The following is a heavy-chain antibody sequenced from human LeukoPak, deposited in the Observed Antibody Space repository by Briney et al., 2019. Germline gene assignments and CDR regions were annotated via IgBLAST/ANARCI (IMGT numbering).Heavy chain of an antibody. J-gene: IGHJ4*02. CDR3: ASRGSGSSQHYFDY. V-gene: IGHV4-30-2*01. CDR2: IYHSGST. CDR1: GRSISSGGYS. Sequence: SQTLSLTCAVAGRSISSGGYSLSWIRQPPGKGLEWIGYIYHSGSTYYNPSLKSRVTISVDRSKNQFSLKLSSVTAADTAVYYCASRGSGSSQHYFDYWGQGTLVTVSS. D-gene: IGHD3-10*01.